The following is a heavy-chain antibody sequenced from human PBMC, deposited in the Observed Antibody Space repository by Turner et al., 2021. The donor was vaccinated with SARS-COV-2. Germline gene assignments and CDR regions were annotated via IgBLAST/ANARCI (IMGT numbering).Heavy chain of an antibody. CDR2: ISSSSSYI. CDR3: ARWDNYYDSSGYYPDAFDI. V-gene: IGHV3-21*01. CDR1: GFTFSSYG. Sequence: EVQLVESGGGLVKPGGSLRLSCAASGFTFSSYGMNWVRQAPGKGLEWVSSISSSSSYIYYADSVKGRFTISRDNAKNSLYLQMNSLRAEDTAVYYCARWDNYYDSSGYYPDAFDIWGQGTMVTVSS. J-gene: IGHJ3*02. D-gene: IGHD3-22*01.